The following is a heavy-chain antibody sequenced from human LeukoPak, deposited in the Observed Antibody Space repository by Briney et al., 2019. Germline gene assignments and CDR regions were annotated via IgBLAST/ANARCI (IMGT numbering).Heavy chain of an antibody. V-gene: IGHV1-46*01. Sequence: ASVKVSCKASGYTFTSYYMHWVRQAPGQGLEWMGIINPSGGSTSYAQKFQGRVTITTDESTSTAYMELSSLRSEDTAVYYCASPVDCSSTSCPRGYFQHWGQGTLVTVSS. D-gene: IGHD2-2*01. CDR1: GYTFTSYY. J-gene: IGHJ1*01. CDR2: INPSGGST. CDR3: ASPVDCSSTSCPRGYFQH.